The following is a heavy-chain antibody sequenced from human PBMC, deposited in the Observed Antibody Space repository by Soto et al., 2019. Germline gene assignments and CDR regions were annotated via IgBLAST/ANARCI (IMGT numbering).Heavy chain of an antibody. J-gene: IGHJ4*02. V-gene: IGHV3-33*01. CDR3: ARNRYNWNDYFDY. D-gene: IGHD1-1*01. CDR1: GFTFSSYG. Sequence: QVQLVESGGGVVQPGRSLRLSCAASGFTFSSYGMHWVRQAPGKGLEWVAVIWYDGSNKYHADSVKGRFTISRDNSKNTLYLQMNSLRAEDTAVYYCARNRYNWNDYFDYWGQGTLVTVSS. CDR2: IWYDGSNK.